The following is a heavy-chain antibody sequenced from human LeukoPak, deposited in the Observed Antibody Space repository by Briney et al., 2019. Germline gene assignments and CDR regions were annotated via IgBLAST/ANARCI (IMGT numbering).Heavy chain of an antibody. J-gene: IGHJ4*02. V-gene: IGHV3-23*01. CDR1: GFTFSSYA. D-gene: IGHD6-19*01. Sequence: GSLRLSCAASGFTFSSYAMSWVRQAPGKGLEWASAISGSGGSTYYADSVKGRFTISRGNSKNTLYLQMNSLRAEDTAVYYCVRISSGWDFDYWGQGTLVTVSS. CDR2: ISGSGGST. CDR3: VRISSGWDFDY.